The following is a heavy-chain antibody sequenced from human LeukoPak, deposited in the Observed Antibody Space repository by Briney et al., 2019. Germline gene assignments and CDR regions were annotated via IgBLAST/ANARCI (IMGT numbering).Heavy chain of an antibody. V-gene: IGHV6-1*01. CDR1: GDSVSRNDAD. D-gene: IGHD3-22*01. Sequence: SQTLSLTCAISGDSVSRNDADWNWIRQSPWRGLEWLGRIYYRSQWYGDDAPSVKGRITINPDTAKNQFSLKLSSVTAADTAVYYCARVTGYMIEDYFDYWGQETLVTVSS. J-gene: IGHJ4*02. CDR2: IYYRSQWYG. CDR3: ARVTGYMIEDYFDY.